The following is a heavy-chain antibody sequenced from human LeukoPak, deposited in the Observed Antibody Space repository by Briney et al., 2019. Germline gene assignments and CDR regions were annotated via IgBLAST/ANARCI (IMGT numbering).Heavy chain of an antibody. V-gene: IGHV4-34*01. Sequence: PSETLSLTCAVYGGSFSGYYWSWIRQPPGKGLEWIGEINHSGSTNYNPSLKSRVTISVDTSKNQFSLKLSSVTAADTAVYYCARDLTIFGVVIRYFDYWGQGTLVTVSS. CDR1: GGSFSGYY. CDR3: ARDLTIFGVVIRYFDY. CDR2: INHSGST. J-gene: IGHJ4*02. D-gene: IGHD3-3*01.